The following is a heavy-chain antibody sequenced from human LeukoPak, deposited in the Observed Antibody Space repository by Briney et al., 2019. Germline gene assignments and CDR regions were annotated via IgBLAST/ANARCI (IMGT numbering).Heavy chain of an antibody. CDR3: ARDLSGSYWGYWYLDL. J-gene: IGHJ2*01. D-gene: IGHD1-26*01. V-gene: IGHV4-39*07. CDR1: GGSISSPY. Sequence: PSETLSLTCTVSGGSISSPYWGWIRQPPGKGLEWIGSIFYDGRTQYNPSLKSRVTISVDTSKNQFSLKLTSVTAADTAVYYCARDLSGSYWGYWYLDLWGRGTLVTVSS. CDR2: IFYDGRT.